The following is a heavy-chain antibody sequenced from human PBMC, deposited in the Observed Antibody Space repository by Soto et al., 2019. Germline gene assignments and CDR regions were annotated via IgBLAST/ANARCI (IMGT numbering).Heavy chain of an antibody. Sequence: LRLSCAASGFTFSNAWMNWVRQAPGKGLEWVGRIKSKTDGGTTDYAAPVKGRFTISRDDSKNTLYLQMNSLKTEDTAVYYCEYYYDSSGYYTGLDYWGQGTLVTVSS. D-gene: IGHD3-22*01. CDR1: GFTFSNAW. CDR2: IKSKTDGGTT. CDR3: EYYYDSSGYYTGLDY. V-gene: IGHV3-15*07. J-gene: IGHJ4*02.